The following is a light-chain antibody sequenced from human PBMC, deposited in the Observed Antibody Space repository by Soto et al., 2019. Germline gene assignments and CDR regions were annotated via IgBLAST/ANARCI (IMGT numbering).Light chain of an antibody. V-gene: IGLV2-14*01. Sequence: QSVLTQPASVSGSPGQSITISCTGTSSDVGDYNYVSWYQQHPGKAPKLMIYEVSNRLSGVSNRFSGSKSGNTASLTISGLQAEDEADYYCSSYTSSSIDYVFGTGTKLTVL. J-gene: IGLJ1*01. CDR1: SSDVGDYNY. CDR2: EVS. CDR3: SSYTSSSIDYV.